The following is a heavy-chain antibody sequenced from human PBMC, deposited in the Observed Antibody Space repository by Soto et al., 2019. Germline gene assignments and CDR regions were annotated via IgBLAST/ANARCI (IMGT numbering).Heavy chain of an antibody. CDR2: INPHSGGT. D-gene: IGHD2-2*01. CDR3: AGTSCSSTTCPTTY. V-gene: IGHV1-2*02. CDR1: GYTFTGYD. Sequence: GASVKVSCKTSGYTFTGYDIYWVRQAPGQGLEWMGWINPHSGGTDSSQKFQGRVTMTRDTSISTAYMELSRLRSDDTAVYYCAGTSCSSTTCPTTYWGQGTQVTVSS. J-gene: IGHJ4*02.